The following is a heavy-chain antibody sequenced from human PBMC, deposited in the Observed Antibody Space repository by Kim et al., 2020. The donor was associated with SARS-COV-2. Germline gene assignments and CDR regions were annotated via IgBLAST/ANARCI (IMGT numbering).Heavy chain of an antibody. CDR3: ARVPRYDILTGFYNWFDP. CDR1: GGSISSGGYY. Sequence: SETLSLTCTVSGGSISSGGYYWSWIRQHPGKGLEWIGYIYYSGRTYYNPSLKSRVTISVDTSKNQFSLKLSSVTAADTAVYYCARVPRYDILTGFYNWFDPWGQGTLVTVSS. D-gene: IGHD3-9*01. V-gene: IGHV4-31*03. CDR2: IYYSGRT. J-gene: IGHJ5*02.